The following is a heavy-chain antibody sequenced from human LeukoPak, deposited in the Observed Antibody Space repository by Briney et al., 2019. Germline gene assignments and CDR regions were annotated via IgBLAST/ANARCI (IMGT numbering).Heavy chain of an antibody. CDR3: ARDGVWYCSSTSCRTYYYYGMDV. CDR1: GGSFGGYY. CDR2: INHSGST. V-gene: IGHV4-34*01. D-gene: IGHD2-2*01. Sequence: SETLSLTCAVYGGSFGGYYWSWIRQPPGKGLEWIGEINHSGSTNYNRSLKSRVTISVDTSKNQFSLKLSSVTAADTAVYYCARDGVWYCSSTSCRTYYYYGMDVWGQGTTVTVSS. J-gene: IGHJ6*02.